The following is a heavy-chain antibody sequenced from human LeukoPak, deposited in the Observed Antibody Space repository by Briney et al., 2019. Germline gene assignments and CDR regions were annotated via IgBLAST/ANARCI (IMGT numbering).Heavy chain of an antibody. V-gene: IGHV4-59*01. CDR2: IYNSGST. Sequence: KPSETLSLTCAVSDGSISSYYWNWIRQPPGKGLEWIGNIYNSGSTDYNPSLKSRVTISVNLSKKLISLKLTSVTAADTALCYCARDKGPYWYFDLWGRGTLVTVSS. J-gene: IGHJ2*01. CDR1: DGSISSYY. CDR3: ARDKGPYWYFDL.